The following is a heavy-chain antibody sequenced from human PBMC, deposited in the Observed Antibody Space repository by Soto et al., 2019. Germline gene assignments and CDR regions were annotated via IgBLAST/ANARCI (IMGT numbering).Heavy chain of an antibody. CDR3: AKALEQQLATGYDWFDP. D-gene: IGHD6-13*01. J-gene: IGHJ5*02. CDR2: ISGSGGST. CDR1: GFTFDDYT. Sequence: GGSLRLSCAASGFTFDDYTMSWVRQAPGKGLEWVSAISGSGGSTYYADSVKGRFTISRDNSKNTLYLQMNSLRAEDTAVYYCAKALEQQLATGYDWFDPWGPGTLVTVSS. V-gene: IGHV3-23*01.